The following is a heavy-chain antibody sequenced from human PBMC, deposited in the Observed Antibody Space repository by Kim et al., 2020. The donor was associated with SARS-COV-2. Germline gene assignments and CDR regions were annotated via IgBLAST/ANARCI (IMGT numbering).Heavy chain of an antibody. CDR2: INPRGGTT. Sequence: ASVKVSCKASGYTFTKYDMHWVRQAPGQGLQWMGIINPRGGTTSYAQHLQGRVTMTGDTATNTVYMELSSLTNEDTAVYFCARRYSYDSSGLDYWGQGTLVTVSS. CDR1: GYTFTKYD. V-gene: IGHV1-46*01. D-gene: IGHD6-19*01. CDR3: ARRYSYDSSGLDY. J-gene: IGHJ4*02.